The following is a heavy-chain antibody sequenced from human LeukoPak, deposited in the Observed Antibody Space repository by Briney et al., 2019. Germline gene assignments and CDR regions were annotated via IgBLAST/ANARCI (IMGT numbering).Heavy chain of an antibody. CDR2: FDPEDGET. V-gene: IGHV1-24*01. D-gene: IGHD1-1*01. J-gene: IGHJ4*02. Sequence: ASVKVSCKVSGYTLTELSLHWVRQAPGKGLEWRGGFDPEDGETIYAQKFQGRVTMTEDTSTDTAYMELSSLRSEDTAVYYCATDAGTTGTSSFDYWGQGTLVTVSS. CDR3: ATDAGTTGTSSFDY. CDR1: GYTLTELS.